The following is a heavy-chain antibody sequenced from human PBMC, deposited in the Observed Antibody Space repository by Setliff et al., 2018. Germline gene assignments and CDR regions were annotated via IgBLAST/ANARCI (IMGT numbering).Heavy chain of an antibody. D-gene: IGHD6-13*01. CDR1: GYTFTSYY. V-gene: IGHV1-46*03. CDR3: VRSQQLSGWWFDP. J-gene: IGHJ5*02. CDR2: INPRGGST. Sequence: ASVKVSCKASGYTFTSYYMNWVRQAPGQGLEWMGIINPRGGSTSHAQKFQGRVTMTRDTSTSTVYMEMSSLRSEDTAVYYCVRSQQLSGWWFDPWGQGTLVPVSS.